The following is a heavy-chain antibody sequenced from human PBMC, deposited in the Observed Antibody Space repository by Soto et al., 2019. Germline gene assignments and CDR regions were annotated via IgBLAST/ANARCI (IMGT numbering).Heavy chain of an antibody. V-gene: IGHV1-69*13. CDR2: IIPIFGTA. J-gene: IGHJ6*02. Sequence: SVKVSCKASGGTFSSYAISWVRQAPGQGLEWMGGIIPIFGTANYAQKFQGRVTITADESTSTAYMELSSLRSEDTAVYYCARAYCISTSCYLDYYYGMDVWGQGTTVTVSS. CDR3: ARAYCISTSCYLDYYYGMDV. D-gene: IGHD2-2*01. CDR1: GGTFSSYA.